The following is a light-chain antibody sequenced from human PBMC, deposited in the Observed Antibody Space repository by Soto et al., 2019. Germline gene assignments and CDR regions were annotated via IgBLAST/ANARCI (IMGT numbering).Light chain of an antibody. CDR2: GAS. CDR3: QQYKSWPYT. V-gene: IGKV3-20*01. J-gene: IGKJ5*01. CDR1: QTFSNSF. Sequence: EIVLTQSPGTLSLSLGERATLSCRASQTFSNSFLSWFQQIPGQAPRLLIYGASMRATGIPDRFSGSGSGTDFTLTISRLEPEDFAVYYCQQYKSWPYTFGQGTRLEIK.